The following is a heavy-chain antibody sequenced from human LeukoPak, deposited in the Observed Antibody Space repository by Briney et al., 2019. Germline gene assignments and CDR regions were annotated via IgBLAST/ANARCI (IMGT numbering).Heavy chain of an antibody. V-gene: IGHV4-38-2*02. J-gene: IGHJ6*03. Sequence: PSETLSLTCTVSGDSLSPYYWGWIRQPPGKGLEWIGSIYYSGSTYYNPSLKSRVTISVDTSKNQFSLKLSSVTAADTAVYYCARSVTRYYYYMDVWGKGTTVTVSS. CDR2: IYYSGST. CDR1: GDSLSPYY. CDR3: ARSVTRYYYYMDV. D-gene: IGHD4-17*01.